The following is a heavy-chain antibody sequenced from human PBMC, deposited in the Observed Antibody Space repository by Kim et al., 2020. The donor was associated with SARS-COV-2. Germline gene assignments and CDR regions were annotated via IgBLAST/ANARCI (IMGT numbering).Heavy chain of an antibody. V-gene: IGHV3-23*01. CDR3: EASDY. CDR2: ISDSGVRT. Sequence: GVSLRLSCAASGFTFSRYAMSWARQAPGKGLEWVSTISDSGVRTHYADSVKGRFTISRDNSKSTLFLHMNSLRAEDTAIYYCEASDYWGQGSLVTVSS. J-gene: IGHJ4*02. CDR1: GFTFSRYA.